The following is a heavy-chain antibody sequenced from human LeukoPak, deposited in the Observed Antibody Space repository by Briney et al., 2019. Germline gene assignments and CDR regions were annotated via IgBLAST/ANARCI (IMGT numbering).Heavy chain of an antibody. CDR2: ISSSSSYI. D-gene: IGHD2-2*01. CDR3: AREIGCSSTSCKDY. V-gene: IGHV3-21*01. CDR1: GFTFSSYS. Sequence: GGSLRLSCTASGFTFSSYSMNWVRQAPGKGLEWVSSISSSSSYIYYADSVKGRFTISRDNAKNSLYLQMNSLRAEDTAVYYCAREIGCSSTSCKDYWGQGTLVTVSS. J-gene: IGHJ4*02.